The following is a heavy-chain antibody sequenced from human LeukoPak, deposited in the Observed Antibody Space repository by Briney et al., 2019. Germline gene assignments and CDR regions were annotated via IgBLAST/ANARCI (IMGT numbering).Heavy chain of an antibody. V-gene: IGHV3-66*01. J-gene: IGHJ4*02. CDR3: ARVYSSGWYGVDY. CDR2: IYSGGST. D-gene: IGHD6-19*01. CDR1: GFTVSSNY. Sequence: GGSLRLSCAASGFTVSSNYMSWVRQAPGKGLEWVSVIYSGGSTYYADSVKGRFTISRDNSKNTLYPQMNSLRAEDTAVYYCARVYSSGWYGVDYWGQGTLVTVSS.